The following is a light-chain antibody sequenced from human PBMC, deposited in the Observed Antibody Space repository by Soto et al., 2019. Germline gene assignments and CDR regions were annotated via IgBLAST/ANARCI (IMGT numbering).Light chain of an antibody. CDR3: QQRSNWPPT. CDR2: DAS. J-gene: IGKJ5*01. Sequence: EIVLTQSPATLSFSPGERSTLSCRSSRSVSSYLAWYQQKPGQAPRLLIYDASNRATGIPARFSGSGSGTDFTLTISSLEPEDFAVYHCQQRSNWPPTFGQGTRLEIK. CDR1: RSVSSY. V-gene: IGKV3-11*01.